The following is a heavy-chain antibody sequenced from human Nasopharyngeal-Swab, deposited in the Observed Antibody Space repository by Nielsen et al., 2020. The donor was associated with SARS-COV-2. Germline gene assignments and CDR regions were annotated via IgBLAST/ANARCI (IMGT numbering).Heavy chain of an antibody. D-gene: IGHD2-2*02. CDR3: ARNTPAMFAY. CDR2: ISSTGDYI. CDR1: GFTFSSYA. V-gene: IGHV3-21*01. Sequence: GGSLRLSCAASGFTFSSYAMSWVRQAPGKGLEWVSAISSTGDYIYYAASVKGRFTISRDNAKNSLYLQMDNLRAEDTAVYYCARNTPAMFAYWGRGTLVTVSS. J-gene: IGHJ4*02.